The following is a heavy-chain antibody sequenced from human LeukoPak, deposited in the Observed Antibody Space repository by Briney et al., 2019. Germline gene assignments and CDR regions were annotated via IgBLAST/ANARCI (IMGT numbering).Heavy chain of an antibody. D-gene: IGHD1-26*01. V-gene: IGHV4-38-2*02. CDR3: ARDYSGSNRRWFDP. CDR2: IYRSGST. J-gene: IGHJ5*02. CDR1: GYSISSGYY. Sequence: PSETLSLTCTVSGYSISSGYYWGWIRQPPGKGLEWIGSIYRSGSTYYNPSLKSRVTISVDTSKNQFSLKLSSVTAADTAVYYCARDYSGSNRRWFDPWGQGTLVTVSS.